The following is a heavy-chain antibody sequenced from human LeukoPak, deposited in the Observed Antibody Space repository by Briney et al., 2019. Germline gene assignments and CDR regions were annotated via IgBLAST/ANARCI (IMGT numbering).Heavy chain of an antibody. D-gene: IGHD3-22*01. Sequence: ASVKVSCKASGYTFNSYGISWVRQAPGQGLEWMGWISAYNGNTNYAQKLQGRVTMITDTSTSTAYMELRRLRSDDTAVYYCARTPLRYKYDSSGNNWSDPWGQGTLVTVSS. CDR3: ARTPLRYKYDSSGNNWSDP. J-gene: IGHJ5*02. CDR2: ISAYNGNT. CDR1: GYTFNSYG. V-gene: IGHV1-18*01.